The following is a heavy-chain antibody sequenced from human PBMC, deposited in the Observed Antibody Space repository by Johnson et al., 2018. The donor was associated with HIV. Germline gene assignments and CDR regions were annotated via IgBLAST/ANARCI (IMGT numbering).Heavy chain of an antibody. CDR3: AKDIASGDSYDAFDI. CDR1: GFTFSSYG. J-gene: IGHJ3*02. CDR2: ISWNSGSI. D-gene: IGHD5-24*01. Sequence: EVQLVESGGGVVQPGGSLRLSCAASGFTFSSYGMHWVRQAPGKGLEWVSGISWNSGSIGYADSVKGRFTISRDNAKNSLYLQMNSLRAEDTALYYCAKDIASGDSYDAFDIWGQGTMVTVSS. V-gene: IGHV3-9*01.